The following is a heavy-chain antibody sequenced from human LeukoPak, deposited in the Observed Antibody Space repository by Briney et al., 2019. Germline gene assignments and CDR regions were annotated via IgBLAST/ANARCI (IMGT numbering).Heavy chain of an antibody. CDR3: ARPTGSYGFDI. D-gene: IGHD4-17*01. J-gene: IGHJ3*02. Sequence: GGSLRLSCAASGFTFSTYSMNWVRQAPGKGLEWVSYISGRSESKSYADSVKGRFTISRDNAKNSLYLQMNSRRVEDTALYYCARPTGSYGFDIWGQGAMVTVSS. V-gene: IGHV3-48*01. CDR2: ISGRSESK. CDR1: GFTFSTYS.